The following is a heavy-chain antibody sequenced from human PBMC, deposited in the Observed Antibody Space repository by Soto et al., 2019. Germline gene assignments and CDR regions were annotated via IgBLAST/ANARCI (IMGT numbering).Heavy chain of an antibody. J-gene: IGHJ4*02. V-gene: IGHV3-66*01. Sequence: EVQLVESGGGLVQPGGSLSLSCADSGFTVSTKYMSWVRQAPGKGLEWVSVIYSGGSTFYADSVRGRFTISRDNSKNTVNLQMNSLRAEDTAVYYCARDPWAADYWGQGTLVTVSS. D-gene: IGHD3-16*01. CDR3: ARDPWAADY. CDR2: IYSGGST. CDR1: GFTVSTKY.